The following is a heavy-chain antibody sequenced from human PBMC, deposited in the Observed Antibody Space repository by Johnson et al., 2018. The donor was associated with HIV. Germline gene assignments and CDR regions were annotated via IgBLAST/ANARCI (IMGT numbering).Heavy chain of an antibody. V-gene: IGHV3-7*05. CDR3: ALEAVRSTDAFDI. D-gene: IGHD3-10*01. J-gene: IGHJ3*02. Sequence: VQLVESGGGVVQPGRSLRLSCAASGFTFSSYWMSWVRQSPGKGLEWVANIKQDGSEKYYVDPVKGRFTISRDNAKNSLYLQTNSLRAEDTAVYYCALEAVRSTDAFDIWGQGTMVTVSS. CDR2: IKQDGSEK. CDR1: GFTFSSYW.